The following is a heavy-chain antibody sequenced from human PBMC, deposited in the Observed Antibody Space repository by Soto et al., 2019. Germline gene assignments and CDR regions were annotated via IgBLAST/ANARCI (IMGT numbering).Heavy chain of an antibody. V-gene: IGHV3-7*05. D-gene: IGHD6-19*01. Sequence: EVQLVESGGGLVQPGGSLRLSCAASGFTFSSYWMSWVRQAPGKGLEWVANIRQDGSDKYYVDSVKGRFTICRDTTKNSLYLKMNSLRAEDTAIYYCASPQQWLGQRGDFDYWGQGTLVTVSS. CDR2: IRQDGSDK. J-gene: IGHJ4*02. CDR3: ASPQQWLGQRGDFDY. CDR1: GFTFSSYW.